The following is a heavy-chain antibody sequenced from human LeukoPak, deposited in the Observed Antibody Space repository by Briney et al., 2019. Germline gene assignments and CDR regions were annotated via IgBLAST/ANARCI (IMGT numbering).Heavy chain of an antibody. CDR1: GGSISSYY. V-gene: IGHV4-59*01. CDR2: IYYSGST. CDR3: ARGGGPPSYYDY. J-gene: IGHJ4*02. D-gene: IGHD3-16*01. Sequence: SETLSLTCTVSGGSISSYYWSWIRQPPGKGLEWIGYIYYSGSTNYNPSLKSRVTISVDTSKNRFSVKLSSVTAADTAVYYCARGGGPPSYYDYWGQGTLITVSS.